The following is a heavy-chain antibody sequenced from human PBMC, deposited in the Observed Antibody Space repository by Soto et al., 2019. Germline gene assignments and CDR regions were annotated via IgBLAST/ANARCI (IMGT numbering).Heavy chain of an antibody. CDR1: GGSISNYD. CDR3: AMYTIFGHFDP. J-gene: IGHJ5*02. V-gene: IGHV4-59*01. Sequence: SETLSLTCTVSGGSISNYDCSWIRQPPGKGLEWIGYIYYSGTLNYNPSLKSRVTISADTSRNYFSLKLTSVTAADTAVYYCAMYTIFGHFDPWGQGTHVTVSS. D-gene: IGHD3-3*01. CDR2: IYYSGTL.